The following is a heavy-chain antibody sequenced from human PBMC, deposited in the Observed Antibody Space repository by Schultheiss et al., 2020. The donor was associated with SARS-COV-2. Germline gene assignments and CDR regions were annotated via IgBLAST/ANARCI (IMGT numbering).Heavy chain of an antibody. D-gene: IGHD4-17*01. CDR3: ARHKYGERGDYADF. CDR2: INHSGST. Sequence: SETLSLTCTLSGGSISSGGYYWSWIRQPPGKGLEWIGEINHSGSTNYNPSLKSRVTISMDTSKNQVSLKLNSVTAADTAVYYCARHKYGERGDYADFWGQGTLVTVSS. V-gene: IGHV4-39*01. CDR1: GGSISSGGYY. J-gene: IGHJ4*02.